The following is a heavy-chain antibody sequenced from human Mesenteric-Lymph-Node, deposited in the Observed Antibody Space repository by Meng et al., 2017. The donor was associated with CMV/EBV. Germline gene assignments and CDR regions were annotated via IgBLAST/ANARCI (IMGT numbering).Heavy chain of an antibody. V-gene: IGHV3-20*04. J-gene: IGHJ4*02. CDR3: AKIGRFSYCGGDCYSGYFDK. CDR1: GFTFDNSG. Sequence: GGSLRLSCAASGFTFDNSGMSWVRQGPGKGLEWVSGIDWNGGSTGYADPVKGRFTISRDNAKNTLYLQMDSLRPEDTALYYCAKIGRFSYCGGDCYSGYFDKWGRGTLVTVSS. CDR2: IDWNGGST. D-gene: IGHD2-21*01.